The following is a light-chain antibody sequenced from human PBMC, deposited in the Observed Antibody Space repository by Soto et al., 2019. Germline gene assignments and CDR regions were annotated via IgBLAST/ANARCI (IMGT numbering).Light chain of an antibody. Sequence: EIVLTQSPGTLSLSPGERATLSWRASQTVSSSSLAWYQQQPGQAPRLLIYGVSTRATGIPARFSGSGSGTDFTLTISNLEPEDFAVYYCQQHSHWPPWTFGQGTKVDIK. CDR2: GVS. J-gene: IGKJ1*01. V-gene: IGKV3D-20*02. CDR1: QTVSSSS. CDR3: QQHSHWPPWT.